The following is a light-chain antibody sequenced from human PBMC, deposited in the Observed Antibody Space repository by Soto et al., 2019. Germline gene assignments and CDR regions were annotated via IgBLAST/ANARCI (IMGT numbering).Light chain of an antibody. Sequence: SVLTQAPATLSLSPGERATLSCRASQRDGNYIAGYQPKPGQPPRLLIYDVSNRATGVPARFSGSGSGTDFTLTISSLEPEDFGVYHCQQRSSWPRMYTFGQGTKLEI. CDR1: QRDGNY. J-gene: IGKJ2*01. CDR3: QQRSSWPRMYT. V-gene: IGKV3-11*01. CDR2: DVS.